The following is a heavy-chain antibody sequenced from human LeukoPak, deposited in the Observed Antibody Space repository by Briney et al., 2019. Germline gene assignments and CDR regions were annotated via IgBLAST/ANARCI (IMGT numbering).Heavy chain of an antibody. CDR3: ARGFQWELHSP. CDR2: ISSSSSYI. J-gene: IGHJ5*02. D-gene: IGHD1-26*01. CDR1: GFTFSSYS. Sequence: GGSLRLSCAASGFTFSSYSMNWVRQAPGRGLEWVSSISSSSSYIYYADSVKGRFTISRDNAKNSLYLQMNSLRAEDTAVYYCARGFQWELHSPWGQGTLVTVSS. V-gene: IGHV3-21*01.